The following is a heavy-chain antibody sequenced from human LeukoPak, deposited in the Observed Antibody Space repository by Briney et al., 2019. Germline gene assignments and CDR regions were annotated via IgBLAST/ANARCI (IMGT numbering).Heavy chain of an antibody. J-gene: IGHJ4*02. V-gene: IGHV1-2*02. CDR2: INPNSGGT. D-gene: IGHD3-3*01. CDR1: GYTFTGYY. Sequence: ASVKVSFKCSGYTFTGYYRHWVRQAPGQGREGMGLINPNSGGTNYAHKFQGSVTITRDTSISTPYMQLSSLRSEDTAVYYCAGQILDEGSGSTKTLEYYFDYWGQGNLVTVSS. CDR3: AGQILDEGSGSTKTLEYYFDY.